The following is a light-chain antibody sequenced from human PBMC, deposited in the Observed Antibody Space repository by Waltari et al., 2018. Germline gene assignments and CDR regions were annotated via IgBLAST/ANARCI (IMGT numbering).Light chain of an antibody. J-gene: IGLJ3*02. CDR2: VNSAGNH. Sequence: QLVLTQSPSASASLAASVKLTCPPSSGHSTHLIAWLQHQPGKGPRYLMNVNSAGNHNKGVGIPDRFSGSSSWAERYLTISSLQSEDEADYYCQTGGHGTWVFGGGTRLTVL. V-gene: IGLV4-69*01. CDR1: SGHSTHL. CDR3: QTGGHGTWV.